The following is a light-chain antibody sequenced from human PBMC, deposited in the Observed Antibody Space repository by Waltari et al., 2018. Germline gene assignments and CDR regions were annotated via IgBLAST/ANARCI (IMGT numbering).Light chain of an antibody. CDR2: GAS. CDR1: QSVAGN. CDR3: QQYNNWPRT. J-gene: IGKJ2*01. Sequence: ETVMTQSPATLSVSPGERVTLSCRASQSVAGNLAWYQQKPGQAPRLLIYGASTRATGIPARFSVSGSGTEFTLTSSSLQSEGFAVYYCQQYNNWPRTFGQGTKLEI. V-gene: IGKV3-15*01.